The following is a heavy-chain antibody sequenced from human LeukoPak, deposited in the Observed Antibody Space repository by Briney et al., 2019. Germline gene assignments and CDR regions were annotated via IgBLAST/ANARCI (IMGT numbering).Heavy chain of an antibody. D-gene: IGHD6-19*01. Sequence: GGSLRLSCAASGLMFENFAMSWVRQAPGKGLEWVAVTSGDEDSTHYAESVRGRFIISTDVSKNSLYLQMYSLRGDDTAVYYCTRDLMTGFSSGWYFGSWGQGTLVTVSS. CDR3: TRDLMTGFSSGWYFGS. CDR1: GLMFENFA. J-gene: IGHJ4*02. CDR2: TSGDEDST. V-gene: IGHV3-23*01.